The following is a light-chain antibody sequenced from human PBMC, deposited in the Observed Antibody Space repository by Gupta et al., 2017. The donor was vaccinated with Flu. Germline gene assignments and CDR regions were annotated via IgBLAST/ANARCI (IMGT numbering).Light chain of an antibody. Sequence: QSVLAQPPSVSAAPGRRVTLYSTGNSSNIGTGYDVHWYQQLPGTAPKLLISGNSNRPSGVPDRFSGSKSGTSASLAITGLQAEDEADYFCQSYDSSLSGWVFGGGTKLTVL. J-gene: IGLJ3*02. CDR1: SSNIGTGYD. CDR3: QSYDSSLSGWV. V-gene: IGLV1-40*01. CDR2: GNS.